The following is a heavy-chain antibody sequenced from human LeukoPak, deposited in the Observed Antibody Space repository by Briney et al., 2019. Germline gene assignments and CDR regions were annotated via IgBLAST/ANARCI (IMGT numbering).Heavy chain of an antibody. J-gene: IGHJ4*02. CDR2: INHSGST. CDR1: GGSFSGYY. V-gene: IGHV4-34*01. CDR3: ARLLVRGVRVGYFDY. D-gene: IGHD3-10*01. Sequence: PSETLSLTCAVYGGSFSGYYWSWIRQPPGKGLEWIGEINHSGSTNYNPSLKSRVTISVDTSKNQLSLKLSSVTAADTAVYYCARLLVRGVRVGYFDYWGQGTLVTVSS.